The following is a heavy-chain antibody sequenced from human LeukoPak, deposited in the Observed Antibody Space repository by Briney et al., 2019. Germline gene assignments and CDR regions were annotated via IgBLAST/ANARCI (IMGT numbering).Heavy chain of an antibody. Sequence: GGSLRLSCAASGFTFHDYAMHLVRQAPGKGLEWVSGLSWNGGNIGYAESVRGRFTISRDNAGNSLYLQMNSLRPEDTALYYCAKALGSTVTTRTYFDYWGQGTLVTVSS. CDR1: GFTFHDYA. V-gene: IGHV3-9*01. D-gene: IGHD4-17*01. CDR3: AKALGSTVTTRTYFDY. J-gene: IGHJ4*02. CDR2: LSWNGGNI.